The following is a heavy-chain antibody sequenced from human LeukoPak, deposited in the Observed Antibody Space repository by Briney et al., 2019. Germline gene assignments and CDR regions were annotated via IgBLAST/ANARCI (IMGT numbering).Heavy chain of an antibody. V-gene: IGHV1-46*01. CDR3: ARDSAIVVVPAAMGSHNWFDP. D-gene: IGHD2-2*01. CDR2: INPSCCST. Sequence: ASVKVSCKASGYTFTSYYMHWVRQAPGQGLEWMGIINPSCCSTSYAQKFQGRVTMTRDMSTSTVYMELSSLRSEDTAVYYCARDSAIVVVPAAMGSHNWFDPWGQGTLVTVSS. J-gene: IGHJ5*02. CDR1: GYTFTSYY.